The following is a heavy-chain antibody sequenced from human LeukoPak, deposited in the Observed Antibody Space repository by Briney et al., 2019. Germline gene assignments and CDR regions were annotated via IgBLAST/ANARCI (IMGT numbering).Heavy chain of an antibody. CDR2: ISYDGSNK. CDR3: AKGPHRLTGDPGWQFDY. V-gene: IGHV3-30*18. J-gene: IGHJ4*02. Sequence: PGRSLRISCAASGFTFSSYGMHWVRQAPGKGLEWVAVISYDGSNKYYADSVKGRFTISRDNSKNTLYLQMNSLRAEDTAVYYCAKGPHRLTGDPGWQFDYWGQGTLVTVSS. D-gene: IGHD7-27*01. CDR1: GFTFSSYG.